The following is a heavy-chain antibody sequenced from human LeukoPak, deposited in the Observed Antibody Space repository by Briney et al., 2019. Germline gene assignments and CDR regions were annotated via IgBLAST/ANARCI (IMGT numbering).Heavy chain of an antibody. V-gene: IGHV3-11*01. J-gene: IGHJ4*02. CDR1: GFTFSDYY. CDR3: ARDLRKRCLQHFDY. Sequence: SGGSLRLSCAASGFTFSDYYMSWIRQAPGKGLEWVSYISSSGSTIYYADSVKGRFTISRDNAKNSLYLQMNSLRAEDTAVYYCARDLRKRCLQHFDYWGQGTLVTVSS. CDR2: ISSSGSTI.